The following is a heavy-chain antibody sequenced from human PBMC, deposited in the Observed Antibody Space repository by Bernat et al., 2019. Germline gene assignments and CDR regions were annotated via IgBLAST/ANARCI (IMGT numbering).Heavy chain of an antibody. D-gene: IGHD1-26*01. V-gene: IGHV3-30-3*01. CDR3: GRGSGRYFGNVDY. J-gene: IGHJ4*02. Sequence: QVQLVESGGGVVQPGRSLRLSCAASGFTLSSYAMHWVRQAPGQGLEWVAVISDDGSNKYYADSVKGRFTISRDKSKNTLYLQMNSLRAEDTAVYYCGRGSGRYFGNVDYGGQGTLVTV. CDR2: ISDDGSNK. CDR1: GFTLSSYA.